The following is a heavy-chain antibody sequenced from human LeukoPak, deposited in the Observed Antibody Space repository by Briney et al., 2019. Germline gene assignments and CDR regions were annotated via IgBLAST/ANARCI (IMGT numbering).Heavy chain of an antibody. CDR2: IKQDGSEK. Sequence: GGSLRLSCAASGFTFSSYWMSWVRQSPLNGLEWVANIKQDGSEKYYVDSVKGRFTISRDNAKNSLYLQMNSLRAEDTAVYYCAREYYDSSGYYYVDYWGQGTLVTVSS. J-gene: IGHJ4*02. V-gene: IGHV3-7*01. CDR3: AREYYDSSGYYYVDY. CDR1: GFTFSSYW. D-gene: IGHD3-22*01.